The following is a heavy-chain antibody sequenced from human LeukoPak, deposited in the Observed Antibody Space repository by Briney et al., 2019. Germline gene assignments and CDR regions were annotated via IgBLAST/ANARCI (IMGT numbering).Heavy chain of an antibody. CDR1: GGAFRGYH. J-gene: IGHJ4*02. CDR3: ARDPTSEISVPHYFDD. V-gene: IGHV4-34*01. Sequence: SETLSLTCAVYGGAFRGYHWNWIRQAPGKGLEGIGEVNHRGMTNYNPSLKSRVIISADTSKNQFSLKLDSVTAAETAIYYCARDPTSEISVPHYFDDWGQGTLVTVSS. D-gene: IGHD5/OR15-5a*01. CDR2: VNHRGMT.